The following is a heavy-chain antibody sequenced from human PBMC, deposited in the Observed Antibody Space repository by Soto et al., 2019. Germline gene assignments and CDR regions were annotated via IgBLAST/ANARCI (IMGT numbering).Heavy chain of an antibody. CDR1: GFTFSNYD. CDR2: ISYDGSNE. Sequence: GGSLRLSCAASGFTFSNYDMHWVRQAPGKGLEWVAVISYDGSNEYFADSVKGRFTISRDNSKNTVYLQMNSLRAEDTAVYYCATASGPPYWGQGTLVTV. V-gene: IGHV3-30*03. J-gene: IGHJ4*02. CDR3: ATASGPPY.